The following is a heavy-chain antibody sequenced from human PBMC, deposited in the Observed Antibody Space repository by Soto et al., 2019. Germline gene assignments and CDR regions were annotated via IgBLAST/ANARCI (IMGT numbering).Heavy chain of an antibody. V-gene: IGHV1-18*01. CDR2: ISAYNGNT. CDR3: ARDLIAFDDYGVKFDP. D-gene: IGHD4-17*01. J-gene: IGHJ5*02. CDR1: GYTFTSYG. Sequence: GASVKVSCKASGYTFTSYGISWVRQAPGQRLEWMGWISAYNGNTNYAQKLQGRVTMTTDTSTSTAYMELRSLRSDDTAVYYCARDLIAFDDYGVKFDPWGQGTLVTVSS.